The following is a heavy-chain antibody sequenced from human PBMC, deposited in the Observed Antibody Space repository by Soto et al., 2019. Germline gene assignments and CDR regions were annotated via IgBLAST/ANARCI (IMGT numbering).Heavy chain of an antibody. CDR1: GYTLTELS. CDR3: ATSAPDIVVVVAATPGAPSYYGMDV. J-gene: IGHJ6*02. V-gene: IGHV1-24*01. D-gene: IGHD2-15*01. Sequence: GASVKVSCKVSGYTLTELSMHWVRQAPGKGLEWMGGFDPEDGETIYAQKFQGRVTMTEDTSTDTAYMELSSLRSEDTAVYYCATSAPDIVVVVAATPGAPSYYGMDVWGQGTTVTVSS. CDR2: FDPEDGET.